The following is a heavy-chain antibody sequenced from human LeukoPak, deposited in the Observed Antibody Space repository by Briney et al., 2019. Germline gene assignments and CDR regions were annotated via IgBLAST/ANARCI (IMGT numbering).Heavy chain of an antibody. CDR2: IYYSGST. CDR3: ARDHGYYYDSSGYHRWFDP. Sequence: KPSETLALTCTVSGGSISSGSYYWGWIRQPPGKGLECIGNIYYSGSTYYNPSLQSRVTISVDTSKNQFSLKLSSVTAADTAVYYCARDHGYYYDSSGYHRWFDPWGQGTLVTVSS. D-gene: IGHD3-22*01. J-gene: IGHJ5*02. CDR1: GGSISSGSYY. V-gene: IGHV4-39*07.